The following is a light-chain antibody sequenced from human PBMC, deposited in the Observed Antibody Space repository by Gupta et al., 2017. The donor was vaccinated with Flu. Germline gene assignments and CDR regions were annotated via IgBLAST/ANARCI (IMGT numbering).Light chain of an antibody. V-gene: IGKV1-5*03. CDR2: KAS. J-gene: IGKJ3*01. CDR3: QQYNSSLFT. CDR1: QSISSW. Sequence: DIQMTQSPSTLSASVGDRFTITCRASQSISSWLAWYQQKPGKAPKLLIYKASSVESGVPARFSGSGSGTEFTLTISSLQPDDLATYYCQQYNSSLFTFGPGTKVDIK.